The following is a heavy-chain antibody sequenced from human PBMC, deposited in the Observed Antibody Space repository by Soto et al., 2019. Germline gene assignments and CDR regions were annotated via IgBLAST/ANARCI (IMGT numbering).Heavy chain of an antibody. J-gene: IGHJ4*02. D-gene: IGHD5-18*01. Sequence: QVQLQESGPGLVKPSETLSLTCIVSGGSISNYYWSWIRQPPRKGLEWIGYIYYSGSTNYNPSLPSRVTISVDTSKNQFSLKLSSVTAADTAVYYCARHRYSYGVYYFDYWGQGTLVTVSS. V-gene: IGHV4-59*08. CDR3: ARHRYSYGVYYFDY. CDR1: GGSISNYY. CDR2: IYYSGST.